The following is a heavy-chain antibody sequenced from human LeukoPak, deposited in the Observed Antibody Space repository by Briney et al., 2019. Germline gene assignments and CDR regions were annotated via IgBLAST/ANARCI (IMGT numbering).Heavy chain of an antibody. D-gene: IGHD4-17*01. Sequence: PGGSLRLSCAASGFTFSSYWMHWVRQAPGKGLVWVSRINSDGSSTSYADSVKGRFTISRDNAKNTLYLQMNSLRAEDTAVYYCAKVRFAGDYDWFDPWGQGTLVTVSS. J-gene: IGHJ5*02. V-gene: IGHV3-74*01. CDR1: GFTFSSYW. CDR2: INSDGSST. CDR3: AKVRFAGDYDWFDP.